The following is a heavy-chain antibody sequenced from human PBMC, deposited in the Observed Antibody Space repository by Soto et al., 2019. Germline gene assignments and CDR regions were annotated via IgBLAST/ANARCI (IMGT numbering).Heavy chain of an antibody. D-gene: IGHD3-3*01. CDR2: ISGSGGTT. J-gene: IGHJ6*02. V-gene: IGHV3-23*01. CDR3: AKDEESADDFWSGYFLYYYYGMDV. CDR1: GFTFSSYA. Sequence: EVQLLESGGGLIQPGGSLRLSCAASGFTFSSYAMSWVRQAPGKGLEWVSAISGSGGTTYHADSVKGRFTISRDNSKNTLYLQMNSLRAEDTAVYYCAKDEESADDFWSGYFLYYYYGMDVWGQGTTVTVSS.